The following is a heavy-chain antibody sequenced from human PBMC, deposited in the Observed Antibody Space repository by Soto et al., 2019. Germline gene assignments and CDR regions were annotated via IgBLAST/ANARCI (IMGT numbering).Heavy chain of an antibody. Sequence: EVQLVESGGGLVQPGGSLRLSCAASGFTFSSYWMSWVRQAPGKGLEWVANIEQDGSEKYYVDSVKGRFTISRDNAKNSLYLQMNSLRAEDTGVYYCARDFPVTYYSDSSGYYLNYYYYYGMDVWGQGTTVTVSS. CDR2: IEQDGSEK. V-gene: IGHV3-7*05. CDR1: GFTFSSYW. J-gene: IGHJ6*02. CDR3: ARDFPVTYYSDSSGYYLNYYYYYGMDV. D-gene: IGHD3-22*01.